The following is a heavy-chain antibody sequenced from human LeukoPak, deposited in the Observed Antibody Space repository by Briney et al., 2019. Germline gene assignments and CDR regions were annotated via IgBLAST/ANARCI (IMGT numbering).Heavy chain of an antibody. CDR1: GFTFSNYA. Sequence: EGSLRLSCAASGFTFSNYAMSWVRQAPGKGLEWVSSISDSGGSTFYADSVKGRFTISRDNSKNTLYLQMNSLWAEDTAVYYCAKPYILVAGTDWFDPWGQGTLVTVSS. J-gene: IGHJ5*02. V-gene: IGHV3-23*01. D-gene: IGHD6-19*01. CDR3: AKPYILVAGTDWFDP. CDR2: ISDSGGST.